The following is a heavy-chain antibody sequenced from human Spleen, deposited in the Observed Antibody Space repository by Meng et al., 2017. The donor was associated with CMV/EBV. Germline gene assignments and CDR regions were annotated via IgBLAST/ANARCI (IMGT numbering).Heavy chain of an antibody. CDR3: ARTYSSGYYFENGMDV. D-gene: IGHD3-22*01. CDR1: GGTFGSYA. J-gene: IGHJ6*02. Sequence: ASVKVSCKASGGTFGSYAISWVRQAPGQGLEWMGIINPSGGSTSYAQKFQGRVTMTRDTSTSTVYMELSSLRSEDTAVYYCARTYSSGYYFENGMDVWGQGTTVTVSS. V-gene: IGHV1-46*01. CDR2: INPSGGST.